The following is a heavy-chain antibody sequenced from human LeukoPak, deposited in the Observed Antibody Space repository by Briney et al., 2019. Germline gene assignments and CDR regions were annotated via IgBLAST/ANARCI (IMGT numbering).Heavy chain of an antibody. CDR3: AKPGGDIWSAYYSYMDV. CDR2: ILYYGSNK. D-gene: IGHD3-3*01. CDR1: GFTFSNYG. V-gene: IGHV3-33*06. Sequence: GGSLRLSCEASGFTFSNYGMHWVRQAPGKGLEWVAVILYYGSNKYYAHSVKGGFAISRDNSKNPLYLQMTSPRAEDTAVYYCAKPGGDIWSAYYSYMDVWGKGTTVSVSS. J-gene: IGHJ6*03.